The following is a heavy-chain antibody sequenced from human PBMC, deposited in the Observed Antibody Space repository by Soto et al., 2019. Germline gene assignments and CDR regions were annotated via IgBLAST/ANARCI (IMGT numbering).Heavy chain of an antibody. CDR1: GFTFSSYA. D-gene: IGHD4-4*01. CDR2: ISDSGGST. J-gene: IGHJ6*03. V-gene: IGHV3-23*01. Sequence: GGSLRLSCAASGFTFSSYAMSWVRQAPGKGLEWVSAISDSGGSTYYADSVKGRFTISRDNSKNTLYLQMNSLRAEDTAVYYCAKDVRLQSYYYYYMDVWGKGTTVTVSS. CDR3: AKDVRLQSYYYYYMDV.